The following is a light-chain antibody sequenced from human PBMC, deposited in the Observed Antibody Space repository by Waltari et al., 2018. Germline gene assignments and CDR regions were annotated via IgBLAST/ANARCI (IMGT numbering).Light chain of an antibody. J-gene: IGLJ1*01. CDR3: LSYTSSSTYV. CDR2: EVS. V-gene: IGLV2-14*01. CDR1: GSDVGGYDY. Sequence: QSALTQPASVSGSPGQSITFSCTGTGSDVGGYDYVSWYQQHPGKVPKLMIYEVSNRPSGVSNRFSGSNSGSTASLTISGLQAEDEADYYCLSYTSSSTYVFGTGTKVTVL.